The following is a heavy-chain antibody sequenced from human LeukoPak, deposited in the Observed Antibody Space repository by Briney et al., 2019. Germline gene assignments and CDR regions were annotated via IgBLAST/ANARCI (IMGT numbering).Heavy chain of an antibody. CDR2: ISSSSSYT. D-gene: IGHD1-26*01. CDR3: ARGGYYDAFDI. Sequence: GGSQRLSCAASGFIFSDYYMSWIRQAPGKGLEWVSYISSSSSYTKYADSVKGRFTISRDNAKNSLYLQMNSLRAEDTAVYYCARGGYYDAFDIWGQGTMVTVSS. V-gene: IGHV3-11*06. CDR1: GFIFSDYY. J-gene: IGHJ3*02.